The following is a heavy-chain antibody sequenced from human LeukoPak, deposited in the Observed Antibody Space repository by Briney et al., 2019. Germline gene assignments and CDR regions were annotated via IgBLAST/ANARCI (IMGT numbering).Heavy chain of an antibody. V-gene: IGHV3-11*03. Sequence: PGGSLRLSCAASGFIFSDHYMSWIRQAPGKGLEWVSYISSSRSFTNYADSVKGRFTISRDTAKNSLYLQMNSLRAEDTAVYYCARLRGYSYGLDYWGQGILVTVSS. D-gene: IGHD5-18*01. CDR2: ISSSRSFT. CDR3: ARLRGYSYGLDY. J-gene: IGHJ4*02. CDR1: GFIFSDHY.